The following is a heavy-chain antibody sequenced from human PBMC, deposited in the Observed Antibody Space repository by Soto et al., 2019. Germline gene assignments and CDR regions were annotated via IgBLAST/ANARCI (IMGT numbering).Heavy chain of an antibody. V-gene: IGHV3-23*01. Sequence: EVQLLDSGGGLVQPGGSLRLSCAASGFTFSNYAMSWVRQAPGKGLEWVSGVGGSGDSTYYADSVKGRFTISRDNSKDTWYLQMNSLRAEDTAVYYCAKSPLGYCSGGSCYPPHYFDYWGQGTLVTVSS. J-gene: IGHJ4*02. D-gene: IGHD2-15*01. CDR1: GFTFSNYA. CDR3: AKSPLGYCSGGSCYPPHYFDY. CDR2: VGGSGDST.